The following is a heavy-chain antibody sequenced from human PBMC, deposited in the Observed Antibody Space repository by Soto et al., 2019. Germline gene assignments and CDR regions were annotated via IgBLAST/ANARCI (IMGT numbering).Heavy chain of an antibody. V-gene: IGHV3-21*01. CDR3: ARSPRHGAMDV. CDR1: TFTINTYS. J-gene: IGHJ6*02. Sequence: EAHLVESGGGLVKPGGSLRVSCVASTFTINTYSLNWVRQAPGKGLEWVSSITSGSSFIDDADSGKGRFTISRDDAKNSLFLKMSSLRADDTAVYYCARSPRHGAMDVWGQGTTVTVSS. CDR2: ITSGSSFI.